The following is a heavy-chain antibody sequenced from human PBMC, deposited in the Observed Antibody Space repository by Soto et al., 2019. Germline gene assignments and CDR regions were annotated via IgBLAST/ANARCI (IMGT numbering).Heavy chain of an antibody. CDR3: ARGGGRRIAAAGRAVWFDT. Sequence: PSETLSLTCTVSGGSISSYYWSWIRQPPGKGLEWIGYIYYSGSTNYNPSLKSRVTISVDTSKNQFSLKLSSVTAADTAVYYCARGGGRRIAAAGRAVWFDTWGQGTLVTVSS. D-gene: IGHD6-13*01. CDR1: GGSISSYY. CDR2: IYYSGST. J-gene: IGHJ5*02. V-gene: IGHV4-59*01.